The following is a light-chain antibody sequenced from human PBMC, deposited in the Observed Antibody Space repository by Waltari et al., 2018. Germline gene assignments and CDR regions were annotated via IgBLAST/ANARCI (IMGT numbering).Light chain of an antibody. CDR1: QALGLS. CDR2: AAS. J-gene: IGKJ4*01. CDR3: QHYYGELPLS. Sequence: DIQLTQSPPSLSASIGDTVTITCRASQALGLSLAWYQHKPGKPPKLLVFAASRLESGVPPRFSGRESGTAYTLIISSLQPEDSVTYYCQHYYGELPLSFGGGTTVEIK. V-gene: IGKV1-NL1*01.